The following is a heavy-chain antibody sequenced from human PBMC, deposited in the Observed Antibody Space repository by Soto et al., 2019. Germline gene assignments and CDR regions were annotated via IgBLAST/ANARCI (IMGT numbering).Heavy chain of an antibody. CDR3: ARAKKRNWNDAYDYYGMDV. Sequence: SETLSLTCAVYGGSFSGYYWSWIRQPPGKGLEWIGEINHSGSTNYNPSLKSRVTISVDTSKNQFSLKLSSVTAADTAVYYCARAKKRNWNDAYDYYGMDVWGQGTTVTVSS. D-gene: IGHD1-1*01. CDR2: INHSGST. J-gene: IGHJ6*02. V-gene: IGHV4-34*01. CDR1: GGSFSGYY.